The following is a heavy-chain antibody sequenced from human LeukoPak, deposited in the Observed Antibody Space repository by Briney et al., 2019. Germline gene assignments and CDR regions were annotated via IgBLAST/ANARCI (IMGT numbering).Heavy chain of an antibody. Sequence: GRSLGLSCAASGFTFDDYAMYWVRQAPGKGLEWVSGISWNSGSIGYADSVKGRFTISRDNAKNSLYLQMNSLRAEDTAVYYCARDTSLRFLEWSTYDYWGQGTLVTVSS. V-gene: IGHV3-9*01. D-gene: IGHD3-3*01. CDR1: GFTFDDYA. J-gene: IGHJ4*02. CDR3: ARDTSLRFLEWSTYDY. CDR2: ISWNSGSI.